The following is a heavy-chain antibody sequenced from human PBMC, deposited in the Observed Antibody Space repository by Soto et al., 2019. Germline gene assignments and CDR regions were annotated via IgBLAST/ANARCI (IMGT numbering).Heavy chain of an antibody. CDR2: IIPIFGTA. D-gene: IGHD3-3*01. CDR1: GGTFSSYA. CDR3: ARYDFWSGYRPTYYYYGMNV. J-gene: IGHJ6*02. Sequence: SVKVSCKASGGTFSSYAISWVRQAPGQGLEWMGGIIPIFGTANYAQKFQGRVTITADESTSTAYMELSSLRSEDTAVYYCARYDFWSGYRPTYYYYGMNVWGQGTTVTVSS. V-gene: IGHV1-69*13.